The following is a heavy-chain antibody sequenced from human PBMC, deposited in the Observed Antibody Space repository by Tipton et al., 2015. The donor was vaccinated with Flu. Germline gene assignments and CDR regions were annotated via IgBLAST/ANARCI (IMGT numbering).Heavy chain of an antibody. Sequence: GLVKPSETLSLTCTVSGGSIRGYYWNWIRQFPGKGLEWIGFVYYTGSTNYKSSLKSRVTISTETSKNQFSLKLTSVTAADTAVYYCARVWSSFVATASLDYWGRGTLVTVSS. J-gene: IGHJ4*02. D-gene: IGHD1-1*01. CDR3: ARVWSSFVATASLDY. CDR1: GGSIRGYY. CDR2: VYYTGST. V-gene: IGHV4-59*12.